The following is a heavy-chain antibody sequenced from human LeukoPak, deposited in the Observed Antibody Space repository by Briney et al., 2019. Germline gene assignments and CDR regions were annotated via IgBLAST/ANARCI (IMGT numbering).Heavy chain of an antibody. Sequence: GASVKVSCKASGGTFSSYAISWVRQAPGQGLEWMGGIIPIFGTANYAQKFQGRVTITADESTSTAYMELSSLRSEDTAVYYCARAITIFGVDSPYWFDPWGQGTLVTVSS. CDR3: ARAITIFGVDSPYWFDP. J-gene: IGHJ5*02. CDR1: GGTFSSYA. CDR2: IIPIFGTA. D-gene: IGHD3-3*01. V-gene: IGHV1-69*13.